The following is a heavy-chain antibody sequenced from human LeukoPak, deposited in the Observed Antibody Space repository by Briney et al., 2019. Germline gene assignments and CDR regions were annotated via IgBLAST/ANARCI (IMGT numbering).Heavy chain of an antibody. V-gene: IGHV4-59*08. D-gene: IGHD3-16*02. CDR2: IYVTGNR. J-gene: IGHJ6*03. Sequence: PESLALTGTVSGGAIGTYYWSWVRQYQGKGLEWIGYIYVTGNRYNPYLQSRVTISVDTSRNQFFLKMSSVTAADTAVYYCARHIGGGIEDMDVWGKGTKVTVSS. CDR3: ARHIGGGIEDMDV. CDR1: GGAIGTYY.